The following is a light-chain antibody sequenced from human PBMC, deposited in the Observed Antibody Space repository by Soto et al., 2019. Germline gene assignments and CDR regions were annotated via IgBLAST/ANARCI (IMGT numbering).Light chain of an antibody. CDR2: KAS. V-gene: IGKV1-5*03. CDR3: QQYSDNWT. Sequence: DIQMTQSPSTLSASVGDRVIITCRASQSISSWLAWYQQKPGTAPKLPIYKASTLQSGVPSRFSGSRSGTKFTLTISSLQPDDSATYYCQQYSDNWTFGQGTKV. J-gene: IGKJ1*01. CDR1: QSISSW.